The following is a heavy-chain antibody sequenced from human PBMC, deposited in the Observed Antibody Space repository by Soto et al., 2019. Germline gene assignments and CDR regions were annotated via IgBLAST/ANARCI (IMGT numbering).Heavy chain of an antibody. J-gene: IGHJ4*02. V-gene: IGHV1-46*01. Sequence: QVQVAQSGAEVKKPGSSVKVSCKAAGYTFTNCYMHWVRQAPGEGLEWQGIINPSCGSTTYAQKFLGRGTLTRDQSTSTVYMELSSLRSEDPAVYYCARADYYGSSGYHLDYWGQGTLVTVSS. CDR2: INPSCGST. CDR1: GYTFTNCY. CDR3: ARADYYGSSGYHLDY. D-gene: IGHD3-22*01.